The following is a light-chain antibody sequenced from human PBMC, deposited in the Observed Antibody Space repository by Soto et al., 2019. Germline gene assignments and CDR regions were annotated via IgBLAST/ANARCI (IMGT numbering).Light chain of an antibody. V-gene: IGKV3-20*01. CDR1: QSVSSN. J-gene: IGKJ1*01. CDR3: QQYATSPRT. CDR2: GAS. Sequence: EIVLTQSPVTLSLSPGERATLSCGASQSVSSNLAWYQQKPGQAPRLLIYGASNRATGIPDRFSGSGSGTDFTLTITRLEPEDFAVYYCQQYATSPRTFGQGTKVDIK.